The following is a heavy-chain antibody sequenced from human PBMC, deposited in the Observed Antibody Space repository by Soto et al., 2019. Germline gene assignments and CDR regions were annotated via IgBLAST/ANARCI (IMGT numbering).Heavy chain of an antibody. CDR3: ASPSGYGDYVAYDS. D-gene: IGHD4-17*01. CDR2: IHEGGST. V-gene: IGHV4-39*01. J-gene: IGHJ4*02. Sequence: QLQLQESGPGLVKPSETLSLTCTVPGGSISSNSFYWAWIRQPPGKGLEWVGSIHEGGSTYYNPSLKSRVTMSVDTSKNQFSLKLTSVTAADTAVYYCASPSGYGDYVAYDSWGQGTLVTVSS. CDR1: GGSISSNSFY.